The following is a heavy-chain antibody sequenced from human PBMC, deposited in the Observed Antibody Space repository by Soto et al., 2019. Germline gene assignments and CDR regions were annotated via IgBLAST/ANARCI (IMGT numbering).Heavy chain of an antibody. V-gene: IGHV3-7*01. J-gene: IGHJ3*02. CDR2: IKKDGTEN. CDR1: GFTFSRNW. D-gene: IGHD5-18*01. CDR3: ARGDTPMITGMDSFDI. Sequence: GGSLRLSCAASGFTFSRNWMNWVRQAPGKGLEWVANIKKDGTENNSVDSVKGRFTISRDNARNSLYLQIDSLRAEDTAVYFCARGDTPMITGMDSFDIWGQGTMVTVSS.